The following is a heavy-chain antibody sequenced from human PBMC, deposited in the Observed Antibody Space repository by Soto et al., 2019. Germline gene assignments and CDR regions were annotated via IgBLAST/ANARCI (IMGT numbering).Heavy chain of an antibody. D-gene: IGHD3-3*01. V-gene: IGHV4-59*01. CDR3: ARGNLTHYDEWGGPRPRDYGMEG. CDR1: GGSISSYY. J-gene: IGHJ6*01. Sequence: SVTLSLTCTASGGSISSYYWSWIRQPPGKGLEWIGYIYYSGSTNSNPSLKSQVTISVDTSKNQFSLKLSSVTAADTSLYYCARGNLTHYDEWGGPRPRDYGMEGWEQWTT. CDR2: IYYSGST.